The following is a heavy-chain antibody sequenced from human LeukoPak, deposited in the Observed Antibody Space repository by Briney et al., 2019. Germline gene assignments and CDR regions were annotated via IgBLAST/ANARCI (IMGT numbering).Heavy chain of an antibody. Sequence: SETLSLTCAVYGGSFSGYYWSWIRQPPGKGLEWIGEINHSGSTNYNPSLKSRVTISVDTSKNQFSLKLGSVTAADTAVYYCARGGSCSSTSCYGLGYEYWGQGTLVTVSS. V-gene: IGHV4-34*01. CDR2: INHSGST. J-gene: IGHJ4*02. CDR1: GGSFSGYY. CDR3: ARGGSCSSTSCYGLGYEY. D-gene: IGHD2-2*01.